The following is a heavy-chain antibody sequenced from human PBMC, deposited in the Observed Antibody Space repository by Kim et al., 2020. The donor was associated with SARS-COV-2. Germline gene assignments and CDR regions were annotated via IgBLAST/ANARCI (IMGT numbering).Heavy chain of an antibody. V-gene: IGHV3-30*04. CDR3: ARREAFDC. CDR2: ISSDGFNK. CDR1: GFTFSSHT. Sequence: GGSLRLSCAASGFTFSSHTMHWVRQAPGKGLEWVAVISSDGFNKYYRDSVKGRFIISRDNSENTVSLQVNNLRPEDTAMYYCARREAFDCWGQGTLVTVSS. J-gene: IGHJ4*02.